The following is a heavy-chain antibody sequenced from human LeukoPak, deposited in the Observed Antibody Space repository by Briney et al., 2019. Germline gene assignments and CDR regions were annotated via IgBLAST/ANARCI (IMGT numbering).Heavy chain of an antibody. CDR1: GFIFNDYG. D-gene: IGHD6-19*01. J-gene: IGHJ4*02. V-gene: IGHV3-30*18. Sequence: GRSLRLSCAASGFIFNDYGMHWVRRTPGKGLEWVAVISNDGSNKSYADSVKGRITISRDNSKNTLYLQMNSLRAEDTALYYCAKTGWSNQHFDYWGQGTLVTVSS. CDR3: AKTGWSNQHFDY. CDR2: ISNDGSNK.